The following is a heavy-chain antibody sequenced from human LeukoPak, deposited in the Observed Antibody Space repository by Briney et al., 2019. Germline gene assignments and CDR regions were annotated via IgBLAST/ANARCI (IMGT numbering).Heavy chain of an antibody. D-gene: IGHD3-9*01. CDR3: ARSYYDILTGYYSPSDY. CDR2: INHSGST. J-gene: IGHJ4*02. Sequence: SETLSLTCAVYGGSFSGYYWSWIRQPPGKGLEWIGEINHSGSTNYNPSLKSRVTISVDTSKNQFSLKLSSVTAADTAVYYCARSYYDILTGYYSPSDYWGQGTLVTVSS. V-gene: IGHV4-34*01. CDR1: GGSFSGYY.